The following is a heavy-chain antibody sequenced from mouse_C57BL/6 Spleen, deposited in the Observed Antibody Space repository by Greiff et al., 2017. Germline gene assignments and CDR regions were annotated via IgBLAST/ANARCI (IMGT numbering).Heavy chain of an antibody. CDR1: GFTFSDYG. CDR2: ISRGSSTI. V-gene: IGHV5-17*01. Sequence: DVHLVESGGGLVKPGGSLKLSCAASGFTFSDYGMHWVRQAPEQGLEWVAYISRGSSTIYYADTVKGRFTISRDNAKNTLFLQMTSLRSEDTAMYYCARDDGSSPYWYFDVWGTGTTVTVSS. CDR3: ARDDGSSPYWYFDV. D-gene: IGHD1-1*01. J-gene: IGHJ1*03.